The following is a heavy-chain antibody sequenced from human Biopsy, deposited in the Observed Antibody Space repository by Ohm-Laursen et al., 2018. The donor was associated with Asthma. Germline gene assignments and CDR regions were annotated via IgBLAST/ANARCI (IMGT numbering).Heavy chain of an antibody. V-gene: IGHV3-30*03. J-gene: IGHJ1*01. CDR2: ISYDGSNR. Sequence: SLRLSCAASGFTFSTYGMHWVRQAPGKGLEWVAVISYDGSNRYSADSVRGRFTISRDNSKNTLYLQMSSLRAGDTAVYYCARTFHFWSPYHAEHYQLWGQGTLVTVSS. CDR1: GFTFSTYG. CDR3: ARTFHFWSPYHAEHYQL. D-gene: IGHD3-3*02.